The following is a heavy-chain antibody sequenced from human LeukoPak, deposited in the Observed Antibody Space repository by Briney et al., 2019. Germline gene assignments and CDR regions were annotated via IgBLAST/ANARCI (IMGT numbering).Heavy chain of an antibody. CDR1: GGSISSSSYY. CDR3: ARGEYYYGSGSLDY. D-gene: IGHD3-10*01. J-gene: IGHJ4*02. Sequence: PSETLSLTCTVSGGSISSSSYYWSWIRQPPGKGLEWIGYIYYSGSTNYNPSLKSRVTISVDMSKNQFSLKLSSVTAADTAVFYCARGEYYYGSGSLDYWGQGTLVIVSS. V-gene: IGHV4-61*01. CDR2: IYYSGST.